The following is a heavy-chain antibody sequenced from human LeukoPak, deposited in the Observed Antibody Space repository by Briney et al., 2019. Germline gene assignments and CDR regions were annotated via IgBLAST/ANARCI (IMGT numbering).Heavy chain of an antibody. V-gene: IGHV3-23*01. D-gene: IGHD6-19*01. Sequence: PGGSLRLSCAASGFTFSSSAMSWVRQAPGKGLEWVSAISNNGGYTYYADSVKGRFTISRDNSKNTLYLQMNSLRAEDTAVYYCASAPGYSSGPFDYWGQGTLVTVSS. J-gene: IGHJ4*02. CDR1: GFTFSSSA. CDR3: ASAPGYSSGPFDY. CDR2: ISNNGGYT.